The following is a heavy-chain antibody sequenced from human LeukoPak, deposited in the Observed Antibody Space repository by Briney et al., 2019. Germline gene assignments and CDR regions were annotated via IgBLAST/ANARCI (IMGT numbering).Heavy chain of an antibody. J-gene: IGHJ3*02. CDR2: ISDDGTNK. D-gene: IGHD3-10*01. CDR1: GFTFNRYA. V-gene: IGHV3-30*18. CDR3: AKDRIMVREDAFEI. Sequence: GRSLRLSCAASGFTFNRYAMHWVRQAPGKGLAWVAVISDDGTNKYYADSVKGRFTMSRDNSKNTLYLQTNSLRADDTAVYYCAKDRIMVREDAFEIWGQGTMVTVSS.